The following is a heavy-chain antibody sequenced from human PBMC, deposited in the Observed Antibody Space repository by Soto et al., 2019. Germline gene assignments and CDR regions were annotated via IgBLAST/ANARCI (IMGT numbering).Heavy chain of an antibody. J-gene: IGHJ1*01. V-gene: IGHV3-53*01. D-gene: IGHD5-18*01. Sequence: GESLKISCAASGLTVRSSYMSWVRQAPGKGLQWVSVIYSAGSTYYANSVKGRFTISRDISTNMVYLQMSSLTDEDTAVYYCARAREPEYSSAILFAIWGQGALVTVSA. CDR2: IYSAGST. CDR3: ARAREPEYSSAILFAI. CDR1: GLTVRSSY.